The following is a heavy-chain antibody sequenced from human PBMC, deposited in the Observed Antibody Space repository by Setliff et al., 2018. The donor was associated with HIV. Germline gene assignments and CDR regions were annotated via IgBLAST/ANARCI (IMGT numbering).Heavy chain of an antibody. V-gene: IGHV1-46*01. CDR3: ARGRGYTYDFQY. J-gene: IGHJ4*02. Sequence: GASVKVSCKASGYTLSNYYIHWVRQAPGQGLDWMGIINPSDGTKIYAQNFQGRVTITRDTSTSTVYMELSSLTSGDTAVYYCARGRGYTYDFQYWGQGTLVTVSS. CDR1: GYTLSNYY. CDR2: INPSDGTK. D-gene: IGHD5-18*01.